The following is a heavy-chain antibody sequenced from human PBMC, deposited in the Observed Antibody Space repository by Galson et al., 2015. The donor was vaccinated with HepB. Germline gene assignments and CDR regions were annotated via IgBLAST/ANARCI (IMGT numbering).Heavy chain of an antibody. Sequence: SVKVSCKVSGYTLTELSMHWVRQAPGKGLEWMGGFDPEDGETIYAQKFQGRVTMTEDTSTDTAYMELSSLRSEDTAVYYCATVWMSFSDQYYFDYWGQGTLVTVSS. CDR2: FDPEDGET. CDR3: ATVWMSFSDQYYFDY. V-gene: IGHV1-24*01. CDR1: GYTLTELS. D-gene: IGHD3-3*01. J-gene: IGHJ4*02.